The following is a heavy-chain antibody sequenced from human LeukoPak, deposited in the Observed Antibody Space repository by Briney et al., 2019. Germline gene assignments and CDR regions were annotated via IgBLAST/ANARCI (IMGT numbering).Heavy chain of an antibody. CDR2: FYWYCGNE. D-gene: IGHD6-13*01. V-gene: IGHV3-20*04. CDR3: ARDRQQLVRRGFDY. J-gene: IGHJ4*02. Sequence: GESLRPSCAASGFTFGDYGMSWLRQAPGKVLELVSGFYWYCGNEGYEDSVKGRFNISRDNAKDSLYLQMNSLRAEDTALYYCARDRQQLVRRGFDYWGQGTLVTVSS. CDR1: GFTFGDYG.